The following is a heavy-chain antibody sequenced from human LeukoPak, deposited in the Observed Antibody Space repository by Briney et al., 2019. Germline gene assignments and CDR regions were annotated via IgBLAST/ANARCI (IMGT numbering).Heavy chain of an antibody. V-gene: IGHV1-69*05. CDR3: ASSYAYPNSFDY. CDR2: IIPIFGTA. Sequence: SVKVSCXASGGTFSNYAISWVRQAHGQGLEWMGRIIPIFGTANYAQKFQGRVTITTDESTSTAYMELSSLRSEDTAVYYCASSYAYPNSFDYWGQGTLVTVSS. D-gene: IGHD2-2*01. CDR1: GGTFSNYA. J-gene: IGHJ4*02.